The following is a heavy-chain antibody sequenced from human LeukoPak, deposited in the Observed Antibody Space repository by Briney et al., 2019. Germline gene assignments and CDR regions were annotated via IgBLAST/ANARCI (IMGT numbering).Heavy chain of an antibody. V-gene: IGHV3-33*01. CDR1: GFTFSTYG. CDR3: ARDSSGWYFDY. CDR2: IWYDGSNK. J-gene: IGHJ4*02. D-gene: IGHD6-19*01. Sequence: GGSLRLSCAASGFTFSTYGMHWVRQAPGKGLEWVAVIWYDGSNKFYADSVKGRFTISRDNSNNTLYLQMNSLRAEDTAVYYCARDSSGWYFDYWGQGTLVTVSS.